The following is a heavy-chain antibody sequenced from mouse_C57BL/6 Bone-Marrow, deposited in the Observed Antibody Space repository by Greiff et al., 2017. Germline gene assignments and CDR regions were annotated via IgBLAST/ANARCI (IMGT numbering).Heavy chain of an antibody. Sequence: QVQLQQSGAELARPGASVKLSCKASGYTFTSYGISWVKQRTGQGLEWIGEIYPRSGNTYYNEKFKGKATLTADKSSSTAYMELRSLTSEDSAVYFCARSGYGNYVDYAMDYWGQGTSVTVSS. CDR2: IYPRSGNT. CDR1: GYTFTSYG. CDR3: ARSGYGNYVDYAMDY. D-gene: IGHD2-1*01. J-gene: IGHJ4*01. V-gene: IGHV1-81*01.